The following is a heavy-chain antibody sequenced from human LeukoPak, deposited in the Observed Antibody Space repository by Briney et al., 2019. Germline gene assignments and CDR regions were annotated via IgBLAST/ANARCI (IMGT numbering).Heavy chain of an antibody. V-gene: IGHV3-43*02. Sequence: PGGSLRLSCAASGFTFDDYAMHWVRQAPGKGLEWVSLISGDGGSTYYADSVKGRFTISRDNSKNSLYLQMNSLRTEDTASYYCAKDIGHTVVTTGGHNWFDPWGQGTLVTVSS. CDR2: ISGDGGST. D-gene: IGHD4-23*01. J-gene: IGHJ5*02. CDR1: GFTFDDYA. CDR3: AKDIGHTVVTTGGHNWFDP.